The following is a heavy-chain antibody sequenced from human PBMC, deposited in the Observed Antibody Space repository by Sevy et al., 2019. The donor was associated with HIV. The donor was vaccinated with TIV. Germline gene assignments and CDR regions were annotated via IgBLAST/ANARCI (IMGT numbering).Heavy chain of an antibody. V-gene: IGHV4-39*01. CDR1: GGSISSGNYL. CDR2: VHYSGRT. J-gene: IGHJ4*02. Sequence: SETLSLTCTVSGGSISSGNYLWSWIRQTPGKGRGWIGTVHYSGRTYYNPSLKSRATITENTSKNQFSLNLNSVTAADTAVYFCARNFDYWGQGTLVTVSS. CDR3: ARNFDY.